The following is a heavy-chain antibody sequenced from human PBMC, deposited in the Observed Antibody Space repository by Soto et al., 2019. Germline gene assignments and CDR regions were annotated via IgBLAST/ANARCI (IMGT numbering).Heavy chain of an antibody. Sequence: GASVKVSCKASGYTFSSYYIHWVRQAPGQGLXWMXVIXXNXGXXXYXXXFQGRVTMTRDTSTSTVYMELSSLRSEDTAVYYCARDLASETGSTYWGQGTLVTVS. V-gene: IGHV1-46*01. J-gene: IGHJ4*02. CDR2: IXXNXGXX. D-gene: IGHD1-7*01. CDR3: ARDLASETGSTY. CDR1: GYTFSSYY.